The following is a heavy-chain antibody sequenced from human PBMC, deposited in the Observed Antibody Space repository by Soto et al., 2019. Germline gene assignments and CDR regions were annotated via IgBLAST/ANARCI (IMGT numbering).Heavy chain of an antibody. CDR2: IYRTGST. CDR1: GGSFTSNNW. CDR3: ASRDPGTIVDY. V-gene: IGHV4-4*02. Sequence: QVQLQESGPGLVKPSGTLSLTCAVSGGSFTSNNWWTWVRQPPGQGLEWIGEIYRTGSTNYNPSLKSRVTISLDKSENQFSLKVTSLTAADTVVYYCASRDPGTIVDYWGQGTLVTVSS. J-gene: IGHJ4*02. D-gene: IGHD1-7*01.